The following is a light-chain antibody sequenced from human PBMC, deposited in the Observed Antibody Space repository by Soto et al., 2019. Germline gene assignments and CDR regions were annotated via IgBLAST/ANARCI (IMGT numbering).Light chain of an antibody. V-gene: IGKV3-11*01. CDR3: QQRSKWPVT. Sequence: EIVLTQSPDTLSLSPGERAIFSCRTSQSIGSTLAWYQHKPGQAPRLLIYDASKRATGIPARFSGSGSGTDFTLTIRSLEPEDFAVYCYQQRSKWPVTFGPGTTVDIK. CDR1: QSIGST. CDR2: DAS. J-gene: IGKJ3*01.